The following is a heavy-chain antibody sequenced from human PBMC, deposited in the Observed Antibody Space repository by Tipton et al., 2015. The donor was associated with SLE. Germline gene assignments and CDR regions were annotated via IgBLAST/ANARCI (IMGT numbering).Heavy chain of an antibody. CDR1: CGSISSSSYY. CDR3: ARGWYSSSGGGYYFDY. CDR2: ISFSGST. Sequence: TLSLTCTVSCGSISSSSYYWGWIRQPPGKGLEWIGSISFSGSTYYNPSLKSRVTISVDTSKNPFSLKLSSVTAADTAVYYCARGWYSSSGGGYYFDYWGQGTLVTVSS. J-gene: IGHJ4*02. V-gene: IGHV4-39*07. D-gene: IGHD6-13*01.